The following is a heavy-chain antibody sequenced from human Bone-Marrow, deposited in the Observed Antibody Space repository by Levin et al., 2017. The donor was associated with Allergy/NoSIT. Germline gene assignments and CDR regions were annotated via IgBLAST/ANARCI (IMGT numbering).Heavy chain of an antibody. Sequence: PGGSLRLSCAASGFTFSSYSMNWVRQAPGKGLEWVSSISSSSSYIYYADSVKGRFTISRDNAKNSLYLQMNSLRAEDTAVYYCARAPRSYGSGSYYKVAADYWGQGTLVTVSS. J-gene: IGHJ4*02. D-gene: IGHD3-10*01. CDR2: ISSSSSYI. CDR1: GFTFSSYS. CDR3: ARAPRSYGSGSYYKVAADY. V-gene: IGHV3-21*01.